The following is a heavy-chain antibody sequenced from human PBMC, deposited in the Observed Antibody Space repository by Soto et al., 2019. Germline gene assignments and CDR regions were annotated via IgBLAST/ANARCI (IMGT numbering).Heavy chain of an antibody. CDR2: ISGSGGST. J-gene: IGHJ4*02. Sequence: EVQLLESGGGLVQPGGSLRLSCAASGFTFSSYAMSWVRQAPGKGLEWVSAISGSGGSTYYADSVKGRFTISRDNSKNTLYLQMNSLRSADTAVYYHAKERGIAEARPIDYWGLGTLVTVSS. V-gene: IGHV3-23*01. CDR3: AKERGIAEARPIDY. CDR1: GFTFSSYA. D-gene: IGHD6-13*01.